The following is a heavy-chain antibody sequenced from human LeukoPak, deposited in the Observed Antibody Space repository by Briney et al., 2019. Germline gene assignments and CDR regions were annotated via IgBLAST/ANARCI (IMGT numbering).Heavy chain of an antibody. CDR2: ISGYTGNT. CDR1: GYMFSSSG. V-gene: IGHV1-18*01. Sequence: GASVKVSCKASGYMFSSSGISWVRQAPGQGLEWMGWISGYTGNTNYAQKLQGRVTMTTDTSTSTAYMELRSLRSDDTAVYYCARVSVYGDYEPYYFDYWGQGTLVTVSS. D-gene: IGHD4-17*01. CDR3: ARVSVYGDYEPYYFDY. J-gene: IGHJ4*02.